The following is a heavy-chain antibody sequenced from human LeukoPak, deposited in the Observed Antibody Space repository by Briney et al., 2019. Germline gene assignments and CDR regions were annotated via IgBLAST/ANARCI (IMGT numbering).Heavy chain of an antibody. CDR1: GGSISSYY. Sequence: SETLSLTCTVSGGSISSYYWSWIRQPPGKGLEWIGYIYYSGSTNYNPSLKSRVTISVDTSKNQFSLKLSSVTAADTAVYYCARSYSRHWYFDLWGRGTLVTVSS. CDR2: IYYSGST. CDR3: ARSYSRHWYFDL. V-gene: IGHV4-59*01. J-gene: IGHJ2*01. D-gene: IGHD6-13*01.